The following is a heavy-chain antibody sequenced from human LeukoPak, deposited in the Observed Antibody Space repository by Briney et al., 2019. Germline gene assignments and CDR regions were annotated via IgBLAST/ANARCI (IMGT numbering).Heavy chain of an antibody. Sequence: GASVKVSCKASGGTFSSYAISWVRQAPGQGLEWMGGIIPIFGTANYAQKFQGRVTITADESTRTAYMELSSLRSEDTAVYYCARSGDSSGYYDYWGQGTLVTVSS. CDR1: GGTFSSYA. D-gene: IGHD3-22*01. CDR3: ARSGDSSGYYDY. CDR2: IIPIFGTA. J-gene: IGHJ4*02. V-gene: IGHV1-69*13.